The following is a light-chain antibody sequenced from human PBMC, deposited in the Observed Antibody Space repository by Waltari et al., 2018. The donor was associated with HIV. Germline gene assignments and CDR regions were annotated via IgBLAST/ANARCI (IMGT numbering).Light chain of an antibody. V-gene: IGLV3-19*01. Sequence: SSELAQDPAVSVALGQTVRITCQGDSVRSYYASWYQQKPGQAPVLVVYGENNRPSGIPDRFSGSSSGNTASLTIAGAQAEDEADYCCNSRDSSGHWFFGGGTKVTVL. CDR2: GEN. J-gene: IGLJ3*02. CDR3: NSRDSSGHWF. CDR1: SVRSYY.